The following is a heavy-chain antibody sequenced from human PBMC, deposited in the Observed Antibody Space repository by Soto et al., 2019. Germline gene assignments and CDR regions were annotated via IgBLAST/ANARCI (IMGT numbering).Heavy chain of an antibody. CDR1: GYTFTGYY. CDR2: INPNSSGS. CDR3: ARATGINYNYYGMDV. J-gene: IGHJ6*02. Sequence: QVQLVQSGAEVRKPGASVKVSCKASGYTFTGYYMHSVRQTPGQGVEWMEWINPNSSGSNYVQKFQGRVTMTRDTSISTVYMELSRLRSDDTAVYYCARATGINYNYYGMDVWGQGTTVTVSS. D-gene: IGHD2-21*01. V-gene: IGHV1-2*02.